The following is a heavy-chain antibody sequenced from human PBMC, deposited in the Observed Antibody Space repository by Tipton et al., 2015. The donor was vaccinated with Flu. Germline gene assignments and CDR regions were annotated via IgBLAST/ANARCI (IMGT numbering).Heavy chain of an antibody. Sequence: LRLSCTVSGASISSHPYYWGWIRQSPGKGLEWIGSIYQSGTTYYNPSLKSRVTISLDMSNNQFSLKLNSVTAADTAVYYCVTIVVLVGATPLWGQGTLVTVSS. CDR1: GASISSHPYY. CDR2: IYQSGTT. J-gene: IGHJ4*02. D-gene: IGHD2-15*01. CDR3: VTIVVLVGATPL. V-gene: IGHV4-39*07.